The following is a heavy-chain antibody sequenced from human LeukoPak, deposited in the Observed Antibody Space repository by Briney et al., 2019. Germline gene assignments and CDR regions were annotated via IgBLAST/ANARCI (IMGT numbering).Heavy chain of an antibody. CDR3: AKDQYSGSYYGTFLDY. V-gene: IGHV3-30*18. J-gene: IGHJ4*02. CDR1: GFTFSSYG. D-gene: IGHD1-26*01. Sequence: GGSLRLSCAASGFTFSSYGMHWVRQAPGKGLEWVAVISYDGSNKYYADSVKGRFTISRDNSKNTLYLQMNSLGAEDTAVYYCAKDQYSGSYYGTFLDYWGRGTLVTVSS. CDR2: ISYDGSNK.